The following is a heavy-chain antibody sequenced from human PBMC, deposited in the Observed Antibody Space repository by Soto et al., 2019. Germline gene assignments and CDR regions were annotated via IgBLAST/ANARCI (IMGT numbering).Heavy chain of an antibody. CDR1: GFSLSSPAVG. CDR2: IYWDDDK. D-gene: IGHD6-19*01. V-gene: IGHV2-5*02. J-gene: IGHJ4*02. Sequence: QITLKESGPTLVKPTQTLTLTCTCSGFSLSSPAVGVNWIRQPPGKALEWLALIYWDDDKQYSPSLRSRLTITKDTSKNPVVLTRTNMDPVDTATYYCAHGSGWLSDYWGQGTLVTVSS. CDR3: AHGSGWLSDY.